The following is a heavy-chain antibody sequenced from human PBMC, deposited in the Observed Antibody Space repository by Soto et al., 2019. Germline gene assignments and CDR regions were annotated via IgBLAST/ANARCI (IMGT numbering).Heavy chain of an antibody. CDR3: ARTTAVPNTLRSRYFFDY. CDR2: VYYSGTT. CDR1: GGSVSDKTYY. Sequence: SETLSLTCSVSGGSVSDKTYYWSWIRQPPGKRPERIGYVYYSGTTNYNPSLKSRVTISVDLSKNRFSLRLSSVTTADTALYYCARTTAVPNTLRSRYFFDYWGQGTLVTVSS. V-gene: IGHV4-61*01. J-gene: IGHJ4*02. D-gene: IGHD4-17*01.